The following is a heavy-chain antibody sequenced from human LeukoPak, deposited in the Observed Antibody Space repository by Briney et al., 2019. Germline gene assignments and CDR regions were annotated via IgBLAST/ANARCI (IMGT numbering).Heavy chain of an antibody. CDR3: AELGITMIGGV. Sequence: GGSLRLSCAASGFTFVDYAMNWVRQAPGKGLEWVSYISSSGSTIYYADSVKGRFTISRDNAKNSLYLQMNSLRAEDTAVYYCAELGITMIGGVWGKGTTVTISS. V-gene: IGHV3-48*03. D-gene: IGHD3-10*02. CDR2: ISSSGSTI. CDR1: GFTFVDYA. J-gene: IGHJ6*04.